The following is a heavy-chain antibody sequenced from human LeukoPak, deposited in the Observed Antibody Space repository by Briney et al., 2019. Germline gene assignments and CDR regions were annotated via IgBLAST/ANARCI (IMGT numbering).Heavy chain of an antibody. D-gene: IGHD6-13*01. Sequence: GGSLRLSCEAYGFTFGSYAMSWVRQAPGKGLEWVSAISGSGGSTYYADSVKGRFTISRDNYKNTLYLQMNSLRAEDTAAYYCAKGESSGVSPFDYWGQGTLVTVSS. CDR3: AKGESSGVSPFDY. CDR2: ISGSGGST. CDR1: GFTFGSYA. J-gene: IGHJ4*02. V-gene: IGHV3-23*01.